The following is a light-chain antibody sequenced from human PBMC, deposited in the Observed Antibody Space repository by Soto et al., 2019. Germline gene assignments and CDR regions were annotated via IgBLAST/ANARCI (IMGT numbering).Light chain of an antibody. CDR2: LNSDGSH. Sequence: QSVLTQSPSASASLGASVKLTCTLSSGHSSYAIAWHQQQPEKGPRYLMKLNSDGSHSKGDGIPDRFSGSSSGAERYLTIPGPQSEDEADYYCQTWGTGIRVFGGGTKLTVL. J-gene: IGLJ2*01. V-gene: IGLV4-69*01. CDR3: QTWGTGIRV. CDR1: SGHSSYA.